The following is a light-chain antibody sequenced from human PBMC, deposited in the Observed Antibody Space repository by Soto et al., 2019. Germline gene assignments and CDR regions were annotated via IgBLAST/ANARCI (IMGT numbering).Light chain of an antibody. J-gene: IGLJ2*01. CDR2: EVS. Sequence: QSALTQPPSASGSPGQSVTISCTGTSSDVGGYNYVSWYQQHPGKAPKLIIYEVSKRPSGVPDRFSGSKSGNTASLTVSGLQAEDAADYYCSSYAGSNNNVVFGGGTKLTVL. V-gene: IGLV2-8*01. CDR3: SSYAGSNNNVV. CDR1: SSDVGGYNY.